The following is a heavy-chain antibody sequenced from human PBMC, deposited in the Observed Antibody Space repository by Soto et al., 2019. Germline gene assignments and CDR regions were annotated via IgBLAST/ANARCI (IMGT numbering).Heavy chain of an antibody. V-gene: IGHV3-30*18. J-gene: IGHJ6*02. CDR3: AKGSSSVYYYYYGIDV. CDR2: MSNDGSNK. CDR1: GFTFSGYG. Sequence: LRLSCVASGFTFSGYGMHWVRQAPGKGLEWVAVMSNDGSNKYYADSVKGRFTISRDNSKNMLYLQMNSLRTEDTAVYYCAKGSSSVYYYYYGIDVWGQGTTVTVSS. D-gene: IGHD6-6*01.